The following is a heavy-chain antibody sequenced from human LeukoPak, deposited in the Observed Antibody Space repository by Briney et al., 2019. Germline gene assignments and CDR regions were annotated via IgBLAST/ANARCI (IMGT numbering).Heavy chain of an antibody. J-gene: IGHJ5*02. D-gene: IGHD6-13*01. CDR1: GYTFTSYD. CDR3: ARGRPGIAAAGTRDWFDP. CDR2: MNPNSGNT. Sequence: ASVKVSCKASGYTFTSYDINWVRRATGQGLEWMGWMNPNSGNTGYAQKFQGRVTMTRNTAISTAYMELSSLRSEDTAVYYCARGRPGIAAAGTRDWFDPWGQGTLVTVSS. V-gene: IGHV1-8*01.